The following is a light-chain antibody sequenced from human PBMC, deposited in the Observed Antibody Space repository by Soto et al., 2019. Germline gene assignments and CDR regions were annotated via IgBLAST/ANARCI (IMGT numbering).Light chain of an antibody. CDR3: QSYDSSLTVV. Sequence: QSVLTQPPSVSGAPGQRVTISCTGSSSNIGAGYDVHWYQQVPGTAPKLLIYGNINRHSGVPDRFSGSKSGTSASLAITGLQADDEADYYCQSYDSSLTVVFGGGTKLTVL. CDR2: GNI. V-gene: IGLV1-40*01. J-gene: IGLJ2*01. CDR1: SSNIGAGYD.